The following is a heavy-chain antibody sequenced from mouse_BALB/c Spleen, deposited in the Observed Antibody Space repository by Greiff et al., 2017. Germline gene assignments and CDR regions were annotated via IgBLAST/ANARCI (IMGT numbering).Heavy chain of an antibody. D-gene: IGHD2-12*01. Sequence: QVQLQQSGAALARPGASVTLSCKASGYTFTSYWMLWVQQRPGQGLDWIGAIYPGDGDTRYTQKFKGKATLTADKSSSTAYMQLSSLASEDSAVYYWARRRVFDYWGQGTTLTVSA. V-gene: IGHV1-87*01. CDR3: ARRRVFDY. CDR1: GYTFTSYW. CDR2: IYPGDGDT. J-gene: IGHJ2*01.